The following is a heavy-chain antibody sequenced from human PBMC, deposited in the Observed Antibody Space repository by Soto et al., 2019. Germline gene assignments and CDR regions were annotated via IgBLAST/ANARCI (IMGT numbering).Heavy chain of an antibody. Sequence: GGSLRLSCAASGFTFSSYSMNWVRQAPGKGLEWVSSISSSSSHISYADSVKGRFTISRDNAKNSLYLQMNSLRAEDTAVYYCATRYCTSTNCYSFDYWGQGTLVTVSS. CDR3: ATRYCTSTNCYSFDY. V-gene: IGHV3-21*01. J-gene: IGHJ4*02. CDR2: ISSSSSHI. D-gene: IGHD2-2*01. CDR1: GFTFSSYS.